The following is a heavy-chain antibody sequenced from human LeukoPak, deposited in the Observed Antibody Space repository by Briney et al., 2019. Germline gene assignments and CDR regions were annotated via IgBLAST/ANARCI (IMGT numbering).Heavy chain of an antibody. CDR1: GFTFSSYA. CDR2: IRSKGNNYAT. D-gene: IGHD3-16*01. V-gene: IGHV3-73*01. J-gene: IGHJ4*02. CDR3: TRLGAGPD. Sequence: GGSLRLSCAASGFTFSSYAMSWVRQAPGKGLEWVGRIRSKGNNYATVYGVSVKGRFTISRDDSKNTAYMQLNSLKSEDTAVYYCTRLGAGPDWGQGTLVTVSS.